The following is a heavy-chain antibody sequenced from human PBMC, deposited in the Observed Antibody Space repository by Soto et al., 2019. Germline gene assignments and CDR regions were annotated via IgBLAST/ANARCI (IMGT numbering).Heavy chain of an antibody. Sequence: GVSLRLSCAASGFNFSSCAMHWVSQAPGKGLEWVALISYDGSNKYYADSVKGRFTISRDNSKNTLYLQMNSLRAEDTAVYYCARDKRDLRFLEWSYYFDYWGQGT. CDR2: ISYDGSNK. J-gene: IGHJ4*02. V-gene: IGHV3-30-3*01. CDR1: GFNFSSCA. D-gene: IGHD3-3*01. CDR3: ARDKRDLRFLEWSYYFDY.